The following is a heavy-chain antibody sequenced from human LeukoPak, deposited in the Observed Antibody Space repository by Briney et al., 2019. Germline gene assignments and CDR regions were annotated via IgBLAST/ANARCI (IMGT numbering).Heavy chain of an antibody. CDR3: ARKTGSYYDY. CDR2: ISYDGRNK. Sequence: GRSLRLSCAASGFTFSSYGMHWVRKAPGKGLEWVAVISYDGRNKYYADSVKGRFTISRDNSKNTLYLQMNSLRAEDTAVYYCARKTGSYYDYWGQGTLVTVSS. D-gene: IGHD1-26*01. J-gene: IGHJ4*02. CDR1: GFTFSSYG. V-gene: IGHV3-30*03.